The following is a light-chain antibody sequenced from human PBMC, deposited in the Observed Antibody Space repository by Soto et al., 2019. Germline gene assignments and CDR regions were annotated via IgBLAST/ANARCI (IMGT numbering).Light chain of an antibody. CDR2: KAS. V-gene: IGKV1-5*03. J-gene: IGKJ5*01. CDR1: QSISAW. Sequence: DIQMTQSPSTLSATAGDRVTITCRASQSISAWLAWYQQKPGKAPKLLIYKASSLESGVPSRFSGSGSGTDFTLTISRLEPEDFALYYCQHYVERSPITFGQGTRLEIK. CDR3: QHYVERSPIT.